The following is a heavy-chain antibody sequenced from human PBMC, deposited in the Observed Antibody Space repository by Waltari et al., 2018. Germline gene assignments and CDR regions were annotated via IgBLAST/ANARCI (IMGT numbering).Heavy chain of an antibody. D-gene: IGHD2-15*01. CDR3: SKDLVCCGGSCYWGAFDI. Sequence: QVQMVQSGAEVKKPGASVTVSCKASGYTFTGYYMHSVRQAPGPGLECMGWINRYSGGENYAQKFQVMVTITRFPSNSTADMERISLRAEVTAVYYCSKDLVCCGGSCYWGAFDIWGQGTMVTVSS. CDR2: INRYSGGE. CDR1: GYTFTGYY. V-gene: IGHV1-2*02. J-gene: IGHJ3*02.